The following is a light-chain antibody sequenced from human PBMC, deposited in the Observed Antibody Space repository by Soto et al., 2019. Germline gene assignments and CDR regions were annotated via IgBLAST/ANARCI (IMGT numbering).Light chain of an antibody. CDR2: GAS. J-gene: IGKJ1*01. CDR3: QQYGGTPPT. Sequence: EIVLTQSPGTLSLSPGERATLSCRASESVSNNYLAWYQRKPGQAPRLLIYGASYRATVIPYRFSGSGSGTDFTLTIARLEAEDFAVYICQQYGGTPPTFGLGTKVEI. CDR1: ESVSNNY. V-gene: IGKV3-20*01.